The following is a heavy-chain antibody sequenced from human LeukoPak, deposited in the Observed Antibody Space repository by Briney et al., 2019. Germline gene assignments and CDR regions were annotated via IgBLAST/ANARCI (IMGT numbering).Heavy chain of an antibody. J-gene: IGHJ6*02. Sequence: ASVKVSCKASGYSFNTYYMNWVRQAPGQGLEWLGWINTDSGGTNYAQKLQGRVTMTTDTSTSTAYMELRSLRSDDTAVYYCARDRVAGPDGMDVWGQGTTVTVSS. V-gene: IGHV1-18*01. CDR1: GYSFNTYY. CDR3: ARDRVAGPDGMDV. CDR2: INTDSGGT. D-gene: IGHD6-19*01.